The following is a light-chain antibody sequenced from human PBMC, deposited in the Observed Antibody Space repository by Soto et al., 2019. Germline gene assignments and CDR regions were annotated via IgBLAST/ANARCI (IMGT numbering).Light chain of an antibody. CDR1: QNIRGD. J-gene: IGKJ1*01. CDR3: QQYINWT. CDR2: GAS. V-gene: IGKV3-15*01. Sequence: LTQSPATLSLSPGERVTLSCRASQNIRGDLAWYQQKPGQAPRLLMYGASIRATGVPARFSGSGSGTDFTLTISSLQSEDLALYYCQQYINWTFGQGTKVDI.